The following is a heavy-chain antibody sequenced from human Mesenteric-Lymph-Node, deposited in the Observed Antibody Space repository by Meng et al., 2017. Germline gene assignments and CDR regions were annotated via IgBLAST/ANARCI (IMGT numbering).Heavy chain of an antibody. CDR3: ARVAVGISSFDY. CDR2: TYYRSKWYN. V-gene: IGHV6-1*01. D-gene: IGHD1-26*01. CDR1: GDKGSSNSAA. J-gene: IGHJ4*02. Sequence: QIHQSGPGRVKPSQALPLTCAISGDKGSSNSAAWNWIRQSPARGLEWLGRTYYRSKWYNDYAVSVKSRITINPDTSKNQFSLQLNSVTPEDTAVYYCARVAVGISSFDYWGQGTLVTVSS.